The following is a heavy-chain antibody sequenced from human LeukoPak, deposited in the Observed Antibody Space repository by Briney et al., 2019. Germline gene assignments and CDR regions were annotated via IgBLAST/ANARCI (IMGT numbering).Heavy chain of an antibody. V-gene: IGHV3-21*01. Sequence: GGSLRLSCAASGFTFSSYSMNWVRQAPGKGLEWVSSISSSSSYIYYADSVKGRFTISRDNAKNSLYLQMNSLRAEDTAVYYCARDQGYCSSTSCYAFDIWGQGTMVTVSS. CDR2: ISSSSSYI. CDR1: GFTFSSYS. J-gene: IGHJ3*02. D-gene: IGHD2-2*01. CDR3: ARDQGYCSSTSCYAFDI.